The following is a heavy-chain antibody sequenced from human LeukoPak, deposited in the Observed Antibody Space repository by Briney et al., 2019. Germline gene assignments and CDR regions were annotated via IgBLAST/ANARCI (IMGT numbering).Heavy chain of an antibody. J-gene: IGHJ4*02. V-gene: IGHV4-39*07. D-gene: IGHD3-9*01. CDR2: IYYSGST. CDR3: ARDSYDILTGYVFGSDY. Sequence: PSETLSLTCTVSGGSISSSSYYRGWIRQPPGKGLEWIGSIYYSGSTYYNPSLKSRVTISVDTSKNQFSLKLSSVTAADTAVYYCARDSYDILTGYVFGSDYWGQGTLVTVSS. CDR1: GGSISSSSYY.